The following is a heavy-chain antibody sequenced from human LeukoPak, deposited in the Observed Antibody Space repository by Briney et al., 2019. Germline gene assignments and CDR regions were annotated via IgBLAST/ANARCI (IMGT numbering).Heavy chain of an antibody. V-gene: IGHV4-59*01. Sequence: SETLSLTCTVAGGSIGSYYWSCIRRPPGKGLEWIGYIYYSGSTNYNPSLKSRVTISVDTSKNQFSLKLSSVTAADTAVYYCARLAAFDIWGQGTMVTVSS. CDR3: ARLAAFDI. D-gene: IGHD6-13*01. J-gene: IGHJ3*02. CDR1: GGSIGSYY. CDR2: IYYSGST.